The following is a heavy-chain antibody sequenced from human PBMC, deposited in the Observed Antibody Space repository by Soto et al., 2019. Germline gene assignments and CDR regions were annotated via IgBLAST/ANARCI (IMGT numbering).Heavy chain of an antibody. CDR2: IYTSGNT. Sequence: SETLSLTCTVSGGSISSYHWSWIRQSAGKGLEWIGRIYTSGNTQYNPSLKSRVTVSIDTSKNQFFLTVNSVTAADSAVYYCARESGDNWDYEAYWGQGTPVTVSS. CDR1: GGSISSYH. V-gene: IGHV4-4*07. D-gene: IGHD1-7*01. J-gene: IGHJ4*02. CDR3: ARESGDNWDYEAY.